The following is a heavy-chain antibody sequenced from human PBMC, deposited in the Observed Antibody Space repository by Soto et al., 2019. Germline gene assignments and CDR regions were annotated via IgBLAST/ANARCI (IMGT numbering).Heavy chain of an antibody. D-gene: IGHD2-15*01. CDR1: GFSFSDYS. CDR3: ARDLHKMLPHKHYSCYLDV. CDR2: ISNTAITD. J-gene: IGHJ6*04. V-gene: IGHV3-11*01. Sequence: GGSLRLSCVASGFSFSDYSMTWMRQAPGGGLDFVAFISNTAITDYYADSVKGRFTISRENDRNSVYLQMDSLRAEAAAVYYCARDLHKMLPHKHYSCYLDVWGTGPTVTVSS.